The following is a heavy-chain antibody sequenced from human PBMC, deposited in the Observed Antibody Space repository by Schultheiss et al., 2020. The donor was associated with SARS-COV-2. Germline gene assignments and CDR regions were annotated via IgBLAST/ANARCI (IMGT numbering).Heavy chain of an antibody. J-gene: IGHJ2*01. D-gene: IGHD2-21*01. CDR3: ARVGPYSYWYFDL. Sequence: GESLKISCAVSGFIFSSYEMNWVRQAPGKGLEWVSFITKTDSTRHYTDSVKGRFTISRDNGKNALYLQMDSLRAEDTAVYYCARVGPYSYWYFDLWGRGTLVTVSS. V-gene: IGHV3-48*03. CDR1: GFIFSSYE. CDR2: ITKTDSTR.